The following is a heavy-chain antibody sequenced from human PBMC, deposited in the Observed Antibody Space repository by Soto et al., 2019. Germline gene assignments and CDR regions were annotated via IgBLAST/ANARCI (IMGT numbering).Heavy chain of an antibody. D-gene: IGHD3-22*01. CDR3: ARYYDSSGYYYFDY. CDR1: GGSVSSGSYY. V-gene: IGHV4-61*01. J-gene: IGHJ4*02. Sequence: SETLSLTCTVSGGSVSSGSYYWSWIRQPPGKGLEWIGYIYYSGSTNYNPSLKSRVTISVDTSKNQFSLKLSSVTAADTAVYYCARYYDSSGYYYFDYWGQGTLVTVSS. CDR2: IYYSGST.